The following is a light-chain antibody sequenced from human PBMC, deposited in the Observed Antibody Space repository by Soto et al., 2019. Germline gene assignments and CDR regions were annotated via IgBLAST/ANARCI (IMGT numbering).Light chain of an antibody. CDR3: KQYGYPQLP. J-gene: IGKJ4*01. V-gene: IGKV3-20*01. CDR1: QSISSNY. CDR2: GAS. Sequence: EIVLTQSPGTLSLSPGETVTLSCRASQSISSNYVAWFQHKPGQAPRLLIYGASSRAPGIPERFSGSGSGTDFSLTINRLEPEESAVFYCKQYGYPQLPFGGGTNVDIK.